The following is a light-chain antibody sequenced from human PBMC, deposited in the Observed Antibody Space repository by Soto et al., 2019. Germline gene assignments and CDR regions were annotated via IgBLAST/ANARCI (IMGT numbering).Light chain of an antibody. Sequence: QSALTQPRSVSGSPGQSVTISCTGTSSDVGGYNYVSWYQQHPGKAPKLMNYDVSKRPSGVPDRFSGSKSGNTASLTISGLQAEDEADYYCCSYAGSYTSYVFGTGTKLTVL. CDR3: CSYAGSYTSYV. CDR2: DVS. CDR1: SSDVGGYNY. V-gene: IGLV2-11*01. J-gene: IGLJ1*01.